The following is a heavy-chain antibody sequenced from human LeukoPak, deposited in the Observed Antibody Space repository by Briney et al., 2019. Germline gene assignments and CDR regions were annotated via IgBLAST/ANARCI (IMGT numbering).Heavy chain of an antibody. Sequence: ASVKVSCKASGYTFTGYYMHWVRQAPGQGLEWMGWINPNSGGTNYAQKFQGRVTMTRDTSISTAYMELSRLRSDDTAVYYCARDSVAAAGTHRYFQHWGQGTLVTVSS. J-gene: IGHJ1*01. CDR3: ARDSVAAAGTHRYFQH. CDR2: INPNSGGT. D-gene: IGHD6-13*01. CDR1: GYTFTGYY. V-gene: IGHV1-2*02.